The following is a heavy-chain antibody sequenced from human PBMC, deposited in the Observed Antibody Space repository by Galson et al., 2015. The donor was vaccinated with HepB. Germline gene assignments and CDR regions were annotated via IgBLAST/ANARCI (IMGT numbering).Heavy chain of an antibody. D-gene: IGHD4-23*01. CDR2: ISSSSSYI. J-gene: IGHJ2*01. V-gene: IGHV3-21*01. CDR1: GFTFSSYS. CDR3: ARVLVTRYWYFDL. Sequence: SLRLSCAASGFTFSSYSMNWVRQAPGKGLEWVSSISSSSSYIYYADSVKGRFTISRDNAKNSLYLQMNSLRAEDTAVYYCARVLVTRYWYFDLWGRGTLVTVSS.